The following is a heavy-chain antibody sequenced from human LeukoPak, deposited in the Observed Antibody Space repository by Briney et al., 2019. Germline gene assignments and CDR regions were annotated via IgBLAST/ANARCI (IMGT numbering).Heavy chain of an antibody. Sequence: ASVKVSCKASGYTFTSYDINWVRQATGQGLEWMGWMNPNSGNTGYAQKFQGRVTMTRNTSISTAYMELSSLRSEDTAVYYCARDKTSSSWCSDWFDPWGQGTLVTVSS. D-gene: IGHD6-13*01. J-gene: IGHJ5*02. CDR1: GYTFTSYD. CDR3: ARDKTSSSWCSDWFDP. CDR2: MNPNSGNT. V-gene: IGHV1-8*01.